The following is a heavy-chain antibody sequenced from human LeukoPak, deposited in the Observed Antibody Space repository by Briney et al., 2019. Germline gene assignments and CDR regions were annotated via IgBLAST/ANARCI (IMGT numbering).Heavy chain of an antibody. V-gene: IGHV4-61*02. CDR2: IYSSGST. Sequence: SETLSLTCSVSGGSISSGVYYWSWIRQPAGKGLEWIGRIYSSGSTNYNPSLKSRVTMSVDTSKNQFSLKLSSVTATDTAVYYCARGPTTGDLLRRFDPWGQGTPVTVSS. D-gene: IGHD1-26*01. J-gene: IGHJ5*02. CDR1: GGSISSGVYY. CDR3: ARGPTTGDLLRRFDP.